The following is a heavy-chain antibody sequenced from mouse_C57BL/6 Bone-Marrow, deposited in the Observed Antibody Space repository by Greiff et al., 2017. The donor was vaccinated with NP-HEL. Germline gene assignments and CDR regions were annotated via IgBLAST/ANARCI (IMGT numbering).Heavy chain of an antibody. CDR1: GYTFTSYW. CDR2: IHPNSGST. V-gene: IGHV1-64*01. CDR3: AILTTPGAY. J-gene: IGHJ3*01. Sequence: VQLQQPGAEPVKPGASVKLSCKASGYTFTSYWMHWVKQRPGQGLEWIGMIHPNSGSTNYNEKFKSKATLTVDKSSSTAYMQLSSLTSEDSAVYYCAILTTPGAYWGQGTLVTVSA. D-gene: IGHD1-1*01.